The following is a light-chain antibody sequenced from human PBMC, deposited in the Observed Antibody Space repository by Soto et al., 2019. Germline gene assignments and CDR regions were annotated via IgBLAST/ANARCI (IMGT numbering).Light chain of an antibody. Sequence: QSVLTQPPSASGTPGQRFTISCSGSSSNIGSNTVNWYQQLPGTAPKLLIYSNNQRPSGVPDRFSGSKSGTSASLAISGLQSEDEADYDCAAWDDSLNGWVFGGGTKLTVL. V-gene: IGLV1-44*01. CDR2: SNN. CDR1: SSNIGSNT. CDR3: AAWDDSLNGWV. J-gene: IGLJ3*02.